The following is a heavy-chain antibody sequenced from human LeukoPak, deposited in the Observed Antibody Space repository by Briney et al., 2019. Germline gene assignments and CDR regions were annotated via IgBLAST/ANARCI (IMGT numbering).Heavy chain of an antibody. CDR2: IKQDGSEK. Sequence: GGSLRLSCAASGFTFSSYWMSWVRQAPGKGLEWVANIKQDGSEKYYVDSVKGRFTISRDNAKNSLYLQMNSLRAEDTAVYYCARDGDSYYDILTGYKDYWGQGTLVTVSS. J-gene: IGHJ4*02. CDR1: GFTFSSYW. CDR3: ARDGDSYYDILTGYKDY. D-gene: IGHD3-9*01. V-gene: IGHV3-7*01.